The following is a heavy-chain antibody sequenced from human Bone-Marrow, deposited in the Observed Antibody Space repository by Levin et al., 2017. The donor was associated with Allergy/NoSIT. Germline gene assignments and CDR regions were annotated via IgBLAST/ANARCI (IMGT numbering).Heavy chain of an antibody. CDR2: IYYSGGT. J-gene: IGHJ6*03. CDR1: GGSISSGDNY. CDR3: ARVSGITADSGYDYYMDV. V-gene: IGHV4-30-4*01. Sequence: PSETLSLTCSVSGGSISSGDNYWSWIRQPPGTGLESIGYIYYSGGTYYNPSLKSRVTISVDTSKNQFSLKLSSVTAADTAVYYCARVSGITADSGYDYYMDVWGKGTTVTVS. D-gene: IGHD1-20*01.